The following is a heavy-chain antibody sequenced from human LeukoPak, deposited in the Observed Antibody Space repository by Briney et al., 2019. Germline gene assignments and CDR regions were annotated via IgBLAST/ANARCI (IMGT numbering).Heavy chain of an antibody. CDR1: GGSISSSNW. D-gene: IGHD2-15*01. V-gene: IGHV4-4*02. CDR3: ARRAGEYSHPYDY. Sequence: TSGTLSLTCAVSGGSISSSNWWSWVRQPPGKGLEWIGEIYHSGSTNYNPSLKSRVTISVDKSKNQFSLKLSSVTAADTAVYYCARRAGEYSHPYDYWGQGTLVTVSS. J-gene: IGHJ4*02. CDR2: IYHSGST.